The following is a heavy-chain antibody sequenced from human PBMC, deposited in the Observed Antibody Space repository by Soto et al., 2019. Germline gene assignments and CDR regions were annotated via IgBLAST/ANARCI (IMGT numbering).Heavy chain of an antibody. CDR3: ARSPGMKGPFDY. Sequence: GGSLRLSCAASGFTFSSYSMNWVRQAPGKGLEWVSSISSSSSYIYYADSVKGRFTISRDNAKNSLYLQMNSLRAEDTAVYYCARSPGMKGPFDYWGQGTLVTVSS. CDR2: ISSSSSYI. CDR1: GFTFSSYS. J-gene: IGHJ4*02. D-gene: IGHD3-10*01. V-gene: IGHV3-21*01.